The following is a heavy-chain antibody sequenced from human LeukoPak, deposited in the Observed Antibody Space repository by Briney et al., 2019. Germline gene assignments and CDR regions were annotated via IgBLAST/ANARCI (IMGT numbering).Heavy chain of an antibody. Sequence: SETLSLTCTVSGGSISSYYWSWIRQPPGKGLEWIGYIYYSGSTNYNPSLKSQVTISVDTSKNQFSLKLSSVTAADTAVYYCASWFYDILTGQRGAFDIWGQGTMVTVSS. V-gene: IGHV4-59*01. CDR3: ASWFYDILTGQRGAFDI. J-gene: IGHJ3*02. D-gene: IGHD3-9*01. CDR1: GGSISSYY. CDR2: IYYSGST.